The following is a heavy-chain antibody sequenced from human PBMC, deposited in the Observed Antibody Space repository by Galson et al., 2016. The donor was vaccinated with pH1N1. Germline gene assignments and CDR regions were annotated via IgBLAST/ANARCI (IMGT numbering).Heavy chain of an antibody. Sequence: SLRLSCAASGFTFSVFAMCWVRQAPGKGLEWVSGISASGASTHFADSVKGRFTISRDNSKNALYLEMNSLTGEDTAFYYCVKYDSSGYYYGRLSNWGQGTLVIVSS. CDR2: ISASGAST. CDR1: GFTFSVFA. V-gene: IGHV3-23*01. D-gene: IGHD3-22*01. CDR3: VKYDSSGYYYGRLSN. J-gene: IGHJ4*01.